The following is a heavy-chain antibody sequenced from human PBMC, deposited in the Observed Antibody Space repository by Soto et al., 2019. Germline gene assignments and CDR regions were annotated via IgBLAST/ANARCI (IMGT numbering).Heavy chain of an antibody. V-gene: IGHV1-18*01. Sequence: ASVKVSCKASGYTFTSYGISWVRQAPGQGLEWMGWISAYNGNTNYAQKLQGRVTMTTDTPTSTAYMELRSLRSDDTAVYYCARSLGFTIFGVVIIGYWGQGTLVTVSS. D-gene: IGHD3-3*01. J-gene: IGHJ4*02. CDR2: ISAYNGNT. CDR1: GYTFTSYG. CDR3: ARSLGFTIFGVVIIGY.